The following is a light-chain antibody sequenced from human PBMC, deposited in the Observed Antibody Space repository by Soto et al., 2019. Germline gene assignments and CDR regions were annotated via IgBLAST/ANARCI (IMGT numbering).Light chain of an antibody. CDR3: CSHATISTLV. J-gene: IGLJ3*02. CDR1: NNDVASYNL. CDR2: AVS. Sequence: QSALTQPASVSGSPGQSITISCTGTNNDVASYNLVSWYQHHPGKAPKLMIYAVSKRPSGVSNRFSGSKSGNTASLTISGLQAEDEAAYYCCSHATISTLVFGGGTKVTVL. V-gene: IGLV2-23*02.